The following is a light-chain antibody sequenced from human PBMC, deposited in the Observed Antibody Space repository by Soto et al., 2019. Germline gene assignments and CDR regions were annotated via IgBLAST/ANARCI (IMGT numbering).Light chain of an antibody. CDR2: DAS. CDR3: QQRSNWPPIT. J-gene: IGKJ5*01. CDR1: QSVSSY. Sequence: EVVLTQSPGTLSLSPGEGATRSCIASQSVSSYLAWYQQKPGQAPRLLIYDASNRATGIPARFSGSGSGTDFTLTISSLEPEDFAVYYCQQRSNWPPITFGQGTRLEIK. V-gene: IGKV3-11*01.